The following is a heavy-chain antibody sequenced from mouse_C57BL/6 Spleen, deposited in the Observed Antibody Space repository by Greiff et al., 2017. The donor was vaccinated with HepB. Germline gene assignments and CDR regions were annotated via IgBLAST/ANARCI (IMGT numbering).Heavy chain of an antibody. D-gene: IGHD2-5*01. CDR2: ISYDGSN. CDR3: ARYSNYELYYYFDY. CDR1: GYSITSGYY. Sequence: DVQLQESGPGLVKPSQSLSLTCSVTGYSITSGYYWNWIRQFPGNKLEWMCYISYDGSNNYNPSLKNRISITRDTSKNQFFLKLNSVTTEDTATYYCARYSNYELYYYFDYWGQGTTLTVSS. J-gene: IGHJ2*01. V-gene: IGHV3-6*01.